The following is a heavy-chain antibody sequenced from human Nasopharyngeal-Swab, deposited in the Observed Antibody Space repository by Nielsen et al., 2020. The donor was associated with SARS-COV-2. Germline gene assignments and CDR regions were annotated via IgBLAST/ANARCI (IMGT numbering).Heavy chain of an antibody. CDR2: ISYDGSNK. CDR3: ARDEGCFDY. Sequence: GGSLRLSCAASGFTFSSYAMHWVRQAPGKGLEWVAVISYDGSNKYYADSVKGRFTISRDNSKNTLYLQMNSLRAEDTAVYYYARDEGCFDYWGQGTLVTVSS. D-gene: IGHD2-15*01. CDR1: GFTFSSYA. V-gene: IGHV3-30-3*01. J-gene: IGHJ4*02.